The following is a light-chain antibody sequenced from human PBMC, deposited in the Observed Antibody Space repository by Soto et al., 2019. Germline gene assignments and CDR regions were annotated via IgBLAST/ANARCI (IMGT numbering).Light chain of an antibody. CDR2: RNN. CDR3: AAWDDSLSGWV. Sequence: QSVLTQPPSASGTPGQRVTISCSGSSSHIGSNYVYWYQQLPGTAPKLLIYRNNQRPSGVPDRFSGSKSGTSASLAISGLRSEDEADYYCAAWDDSLSGWVFGGGTKVTVL. CDR1: SSHIGSNY. J-gene: IGLJ3*02. V-gene: IGLV1-47*01.